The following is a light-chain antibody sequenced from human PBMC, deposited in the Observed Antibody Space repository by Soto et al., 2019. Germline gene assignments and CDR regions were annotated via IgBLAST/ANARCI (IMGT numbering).Light chain of an antibody. Sequence: DIQITQSPSTLSGSVGDRVTITCRASQSISTWLAWYQQNPGKAPKLLIYDTSSLESGVPSRFSGSGSGTEFTLTISSLQPDDFATYYCQQYNTYWTFGQGTKVDIK. V-gene: IGKV1-5*01. CDR3: QQYNTYWT. CDR2: DTS. CDR1: QSISTW. J-gene: IGKJ1*01.